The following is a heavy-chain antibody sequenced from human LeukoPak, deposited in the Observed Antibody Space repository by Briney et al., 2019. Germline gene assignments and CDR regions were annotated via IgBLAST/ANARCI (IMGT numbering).Heavy chain of an antibody. CDR2: IYTSGST. CDR3: ARHAVKVAARLEIPLLGWFDP. Sequence: SETLSLTCTVSGGSISSYYWSWIRQPAGKGLEWIGRIYTSGSTNYNPSLTSRVTMSVDTSKNQFSLKLTSVTAADTAVYYCARHAVKVAARLEIPLLGWFDPWGQGTLVTVSS. J-gene: IGHJ5*02. CDR1: GGSISSYY. D-gene: IGHD6-6*01. V-gene: IGHV4-4*07.